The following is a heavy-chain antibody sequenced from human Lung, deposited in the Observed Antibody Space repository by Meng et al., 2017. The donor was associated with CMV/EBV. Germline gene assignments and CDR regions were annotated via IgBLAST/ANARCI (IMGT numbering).Heavy chain of an antibody. J-gene: IGHJ4*02. V-gene: IGHV4-31*02. Sequence: GYYWTWIRQRPGKGLEWIGYIYYSGGTNYNPSLQSRVTISVDTSKNQFSLKLSSVTAADTAMYYCARSVGCSSTYCYTYTSSWYPDYWGQGTLVTVS. CDR2: IYYSGGT. D-gene: IGHD6-13*01. CDR1: GYY. CDR3: ARSVGCSSTYCYTYTSSWYPDY.